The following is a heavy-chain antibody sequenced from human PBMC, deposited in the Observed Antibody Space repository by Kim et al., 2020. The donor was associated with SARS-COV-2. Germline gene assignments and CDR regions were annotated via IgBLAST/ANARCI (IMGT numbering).Heavy chain of an antibody. Sequence: GGSLRLSCAASGFTFGDYGMSWVRQAPGKGLEWVAGINWNGGSTGYADSVKGRFTISRDNAKNSLYLQMNSLRAENTALYYCARGRKQWLTYYYYYGMDVCGPGTTVTVSS. D-gene: IGHD6-19*01. CDR2: INWNGGST. CDR1: GFTFGDYG. J-gene: IGHJ6*02. V-gene: IGHV3-20*04. CDR3: ARGRKQWLTYYYYYGMDV.